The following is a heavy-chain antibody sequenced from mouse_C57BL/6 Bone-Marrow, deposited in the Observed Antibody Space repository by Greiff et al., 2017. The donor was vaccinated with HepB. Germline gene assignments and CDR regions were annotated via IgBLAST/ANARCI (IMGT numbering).Heavy chain of an antibody. D-gene: IGHD3-1*01. CDR3: ARSGLGGPFAY. V-gene: IGHV1-20*01. J-gene: IGHJ3*01. Sequence: VQLQQSGPELVKPGDSVKISCKASGYSFTGYFMNWVMQSHGKSLEWIGRINPYNGDTFYNQKFKGKATLTVDKSSSTAHMELRSLTSEDSAVYYCARSGLGGPFAYWGQGTLVTVSA. CDR2: INPYNGDT. CDR1: GYSFTGYF.